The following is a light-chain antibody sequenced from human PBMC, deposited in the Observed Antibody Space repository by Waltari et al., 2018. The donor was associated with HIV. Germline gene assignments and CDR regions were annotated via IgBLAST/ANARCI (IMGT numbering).Light chain of an antibody. CDR3: SSYTTSSTF. CDR1: SSDIGCYNR. Sequence: QSALTQPASASGSPGQSITISCTGTSSDIGCYNRVSWYQQHPGKAPKLMIYDVSNRPSGVSDRFSGSKSGNTASLTISGLQAEDEAHYYCSSYTTSSTFFGGGTKLTVL. CDR2: DVS. J-gene: IGLJ2*01. V-gene: IGLV2-14*01.